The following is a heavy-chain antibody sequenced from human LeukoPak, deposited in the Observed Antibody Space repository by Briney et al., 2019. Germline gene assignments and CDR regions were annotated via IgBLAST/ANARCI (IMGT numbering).Heavy chain of an antibody. CDR1: GYTFSDYD. Sequence: GASVKVSCKASGYTFSDYDINWVRQATGQGLEWRGWINPNSGNAGYAQKFQGRVTMTRNTSISTAYMELSSLRSEDTAVYYCARALAWGGSSYSYYYMDVWDKGTTVTVSS. CDR3: ARALAWGGSSYSYYYMDV. V-gene: IGHV1-8*01. CDR2: INPNSGNA. D-gene: IGHD1-26*01. J-gene: IGHJ6*03.